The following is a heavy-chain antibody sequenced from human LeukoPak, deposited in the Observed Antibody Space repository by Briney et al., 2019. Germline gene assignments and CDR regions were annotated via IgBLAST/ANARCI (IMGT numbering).Heavy chain of an antibody. Sequence: GGSLRLSCAASGFTLSSYEMNWVRQAPGKGLEWVSYISSSGSTIYYADSVKGRFTISRDNAKNSLYLQMNSLRVEDTAVYHCARARLAVSGNYFENWGQGTLVTVSS. CDR2: ISSSGSTI. V-gene: IGHV3-48*03. J-gene: IGHJ4*02. D-gene: IGHD6-19*01. CDR1: GFTLSSYE. CDR3: ARARLAVSGNYFEN.